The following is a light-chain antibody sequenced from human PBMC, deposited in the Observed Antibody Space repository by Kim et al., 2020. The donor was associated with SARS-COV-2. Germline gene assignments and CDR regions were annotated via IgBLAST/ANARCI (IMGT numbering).Light chain of an antibody. V-gene: IGLV2-14*01. J-gene: IGLJ1*01. CDR2: NVA. CDR1: SSDIGHANY. CDR3: SSYTTSASYV. Sequence: QSALTQPASVSGSPGQLITISCTGSSSDIGHANYVSWYQQYPGKAPKLMIFNVAQRPSGISNRFSGSKSGDTASLTISGLQAEDEADYYCSSYTTSASYVFGTGTKVTVL.